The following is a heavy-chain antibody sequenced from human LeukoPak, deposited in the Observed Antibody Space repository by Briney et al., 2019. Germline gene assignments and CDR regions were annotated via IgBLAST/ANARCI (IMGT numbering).Heavy chain of an antibody. V-gene: IGHV5-51*01. CDR1: GYRFTSYW. CDR3: ARLGTDYGGNSGGPGY. D-gene: IGHD4-23*01. Sequence: GESLKISCTGSGYRFTSYWIGWVRQMPGKGLEWMGIIYPGDSDTRYSPSFQGQVTISADKSISTAYLQWSSLKASDTAMYYCARLGTDYGGNSGGPGYWGQGTLVTVSS. J-gene: IGHJ4*02. CDR2: IYPGDSDT.